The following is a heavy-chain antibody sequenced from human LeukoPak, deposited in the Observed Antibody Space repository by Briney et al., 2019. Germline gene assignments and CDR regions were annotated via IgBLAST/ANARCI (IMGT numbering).Heavy chain of an antibody. CDR2: IIPIFGTA. CDR1: GGTFSSYA. CDR3: ALTIFGVYWGWFDP. D-gene: IGHD3-3*01. V-gene: IGHV1-69*13. J-gene: IGHJ5*02. Sequence: GASVKVSCKASGGTFSSYAISWVRQAPGQGLEWMGGIIPIFGTANYAQKFQGRVTITADESTSTAYMELSSLRSEDTAVYYCALTIFGVYWGWFDPWGQGTLVTVSS.